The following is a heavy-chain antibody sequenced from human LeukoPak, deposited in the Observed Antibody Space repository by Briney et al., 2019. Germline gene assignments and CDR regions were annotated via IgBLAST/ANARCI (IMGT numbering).Heavy chain of an antibody. J-gene: IGHJ4*02. V-gene: IGHV3-21*01. Sequence: PGGSLRLSCAASGFTFSPYSMNCVRQAPGKGLEWVSSISGSSLYIYYADSVKGRFTISRDNAKNSLYLQMNSLRAEDTAVYYCARDPPYYDNSGYYYDYWGQGTLVTVSS. D-gene: IGHD3-22*01. CDR3: ARDPPYYDNSGYYYDY. CDR2: ISGSSLYI. CDR1: GFTFSPYS.